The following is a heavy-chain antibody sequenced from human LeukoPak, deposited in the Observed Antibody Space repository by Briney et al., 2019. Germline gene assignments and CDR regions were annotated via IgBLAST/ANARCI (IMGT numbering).Heavy chain of an antibody. Sequence: PSETLSLTCAVSGYSISSGYYWGWIRQPPGKGLEWIGSIYHSGSTYYNPSLKSRVTISVDTSKNQFSLKLSSVTAADTAVYYCAGLRVAYNWLDPWGQGTLVTVSS. CDR2: IYHSGST. CDR1: GYSISSGYY. CDR3: AGLRVAYNWLDP. D-gene: IGHD3-3*01. J-gene: IGHJ5*02. V-gene: IGHV4-38-2*01.